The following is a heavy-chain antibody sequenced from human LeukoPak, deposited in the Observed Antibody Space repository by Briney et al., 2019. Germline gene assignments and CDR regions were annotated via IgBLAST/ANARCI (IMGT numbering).Heavy chain of an antibody. D-gene: IGHD3-22*01. V-gene: IGHV1-69*06. CDR2: IIPIFGTA. CDR1: GGTFSSYA. J-gene: IGHJ4*02. Sequence: SVKVSCKASGGTFSSYAISWVRQAPGQGLEWMGGIIPIFGTANYAQKFQGRVTITADKSTSTAYMELSSLRSEDTAVYYCARGRDDYYDSSGYLFDYWGQGTLVTVS. CDR3: ARGRDDYYDSSGYLFDY.